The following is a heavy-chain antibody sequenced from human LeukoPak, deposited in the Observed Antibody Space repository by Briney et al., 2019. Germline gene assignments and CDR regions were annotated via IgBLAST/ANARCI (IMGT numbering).Heavy chain of an antibody. CDR1: GGSISSSSYY. CDR3: ARLITGHNWFDP. D-gene: IGHD3-16*01. CDR2: IYYSGST. J-gene: IGHJ5*02. V-gene: IGHV4-39*01. Sequence: SETLSLTCTVSGGSISSSSYYWGWIRQPPGKGLEWIGSIYYSGSTYYNPSLKSRGTISVDTSKNQFSLKLSSVTAADTAVYYCARLITGHNWFDPWGQGTLVTVSS.